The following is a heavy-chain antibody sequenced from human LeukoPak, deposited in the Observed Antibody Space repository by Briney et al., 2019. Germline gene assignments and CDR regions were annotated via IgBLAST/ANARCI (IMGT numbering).Heavy chain of an antibody. CDR2: IGTAGDT. D-gene: IGHD1-26*01. CDR1: GFTFSDYD. CDR3: ARASSGSGSYPYYFDW. J-gene: IGHJ4*02. V-gene: IGHV3-13*01. Sequence: GGSLRLSCAASGFTFSDYDMHWVRQDTGKRLEWVSAIGTAGDTYYRGSVKGRFTISREDAKNSLYLQMNSLRAGDTAVYYCARASSGSGSYPYYFDWWGRGTLVTVSS.